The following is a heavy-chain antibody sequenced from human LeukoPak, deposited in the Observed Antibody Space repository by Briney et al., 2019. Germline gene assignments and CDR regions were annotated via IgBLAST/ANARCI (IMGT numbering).Heavy chain of an antibody. Sequence: SETLSLTCAVYGGSFSGYYWSWIRQPPGKGLEWIGEINHSGSTNYNPSLKSRVTISVDTSKNQFSLKLSSVTAADTAVYYCARRSGSYWSFDYWGQGTLVTVSS. V-gene: IGHV4-34*01. D-gene: IGHD3-10*01. CDR2: INHSGST. CDR1: GGSFSGYY. J-gene: IGHJ4*02. CDR3: ARRSGSYWSFDY.